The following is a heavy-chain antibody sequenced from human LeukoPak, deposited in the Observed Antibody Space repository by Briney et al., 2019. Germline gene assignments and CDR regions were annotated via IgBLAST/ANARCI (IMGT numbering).Heavy chain of an antibody. D-gene: IGHD2/OR15-2a*01. J-gene: IGHJ6*02. V-gene: IGHV4-59*01. Sequence: PSETLSLTCTVSGXSISSYYWNWIRQSPGKGLEWIGYIYYSGTTNYNPSLQSRVTISLDTSRNQFSLELTSVTSAVPAVYYFARDRYNSPSCSSDYYYGMDVWGQGTTVTVSS. CDR3: ARDRYNSPSCSSDYYYGMDV. CDR2: IYYSGTT. CDR1: GXSISSYY.